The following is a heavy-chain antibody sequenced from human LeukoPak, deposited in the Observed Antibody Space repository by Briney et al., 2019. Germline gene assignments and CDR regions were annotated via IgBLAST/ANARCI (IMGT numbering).Heavy chain of an antibody. V-gene: IGHV4-34*01. J-gene: IGHJ5*02. Sequence: SETLSLTCAVYGGSFSGYYWSWIRQPPGKGLEWIGEINHSGSTNYNPSLKSRVTISVDTSKNQFSLKLSSVTAADTAVYYCARDSQPMVRGRGRPLQHKSANVGGLINWFDPWGQGTLVTVSS. CDR1: GGSFSGYY. D-gene: IGHD3-10*01. CDR3: ARDSQPMVRGRGRPLQHKSANVGGLINWFDP. CDR2: INHSGST.